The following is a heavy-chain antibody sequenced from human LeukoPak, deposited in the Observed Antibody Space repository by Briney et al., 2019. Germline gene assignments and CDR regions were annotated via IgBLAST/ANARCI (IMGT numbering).Heavy chain of an antibody. D-gene: IGHD5-18*01. J-gene: IGHJ6*03. V-gene: IGHV4-4*02. CDR3: ARTTEGGYSYGYFYYYYMDV. CDR2: IYHSGST. Sequence: SETLSLTCAVSGGSISSSNWWSWVRQPPGKGLEWIGEIYHSGSTNYNPSLKSRVTISVDTSKNQFSLKLSSVTAADTAVYYCARTTEGGYSYGYFYYYYMDVWGKGTTVTISS. CDR1: GGSISSSNW.